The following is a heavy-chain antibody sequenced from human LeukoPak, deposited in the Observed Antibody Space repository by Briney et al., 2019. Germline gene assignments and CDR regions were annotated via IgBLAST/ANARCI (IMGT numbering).Heavy chain of an antibody. Sequence: SGPALVKPTQTLTLTCTFSGYSFSTSEEGVGWIRQPPGKALEWLAIIYWNDDKYYSPSLRNILTITKDTPKNQVVLTMTNMDPVDTATYYCAHRRRNTAGRFDPWGQGALVTVSS. CDR2: IYWNDDK. J-gene: IGHJ5*02. D-gene: IGHD3-16*02. CDR1: GYSFSTSEEG. CDR3: AHRRRNTAGRFDP. V-gene: IGHV2-5*01.